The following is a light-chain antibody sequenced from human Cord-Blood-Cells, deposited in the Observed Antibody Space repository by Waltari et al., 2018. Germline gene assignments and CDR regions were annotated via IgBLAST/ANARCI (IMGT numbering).Light chain of an antibody. CDR2: EGS. Sequence: QSALTQTASVSGSPGQSITISCTGTSSDVGSYNLVSWYQQHPGKAPQLMIYEGSKRPSGVSNRFSGSKSGNTASLTISGLQAEDEAYYYCCSYAGSSTWVFGGWTKLTVL. J-gene: IGLJ3*02. CDR3: CSYAGSSTWV. V-gene: IGLV2-23*01. CDR1: SSDVGSYNL.